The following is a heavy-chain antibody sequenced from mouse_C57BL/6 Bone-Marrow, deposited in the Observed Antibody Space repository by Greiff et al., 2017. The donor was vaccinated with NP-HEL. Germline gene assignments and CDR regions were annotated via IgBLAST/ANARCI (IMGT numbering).Heavy chain of an antibody. J-gene: IGHJ1*03. D-gene: IGHD1-1*01. Sequence: EVQRVESGGGLVKPGGSLKLSCAASGFTFSSYAMSWVRQTPEKRLEWVATISDGGSYTYYPDNVKGRFTISRDNAKNNLYLQMSHLKSEDTAMYYCASAEDYDGSSRNWYFDVWGTGTTVTVSS. CDR2: ISDGGSYT. CDR3: ASAEDYDGSSRNWYFDV. CDR1: GFTFSSYA. V-gene: IGHV5-4*01.